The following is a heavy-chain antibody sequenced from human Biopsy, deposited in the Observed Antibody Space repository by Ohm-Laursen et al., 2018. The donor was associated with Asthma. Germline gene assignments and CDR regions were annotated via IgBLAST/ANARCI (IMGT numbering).Heavy chain of an antibody. CDR2: IYYSGST. D-gene: IGHD4-17*01. CDR1: GGAIDSGAYY. CDR3: ARFRPDQTGYGDYYYYGMDV. V-gene: IGHV4-31*03. J-gene: IGHJ6*02. Sequence: TLSLTCTVSGGAIDSGAYYWSWIRQLPGKGLEWIGYIYYSGSTYYNPSLKSRVTISVDTSQNQFSLKLSSVTAADTAVYYCARFRPDQTGYGDYYYYGMDVWGQGTTVTVSS.